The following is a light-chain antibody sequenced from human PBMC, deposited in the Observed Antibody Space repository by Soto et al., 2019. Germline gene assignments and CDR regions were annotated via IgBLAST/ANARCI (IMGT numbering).Light chain of an antibody. CDR1: QDISTY. V-gene: IGKV1-33*01. Sequence: DIQMTQSPSSLSASVGDRVTITCQASQDISTYLHWYQHKPGKAPKLLIYDASNLEAGVPSRFSGSGSGTDFTFTISSLQPEDIATYYCQQYDNLYTFGQGTKLEIK. J-gene: IGKJ2*01. CDR3: QQYDNLYT. CDR2: DAS.